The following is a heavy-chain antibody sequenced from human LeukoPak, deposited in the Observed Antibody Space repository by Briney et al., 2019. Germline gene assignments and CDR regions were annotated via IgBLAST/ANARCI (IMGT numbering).Heavy chain of an antibody. Sequence: SVKVSCKASGGTFSNYGFNWVRQAPGQGLEWMGRIIPVFGIANYAQKFQGRVTITADKSTSTAYMELNSLRSEDTAVYFCARDPGVRGVIIPGASDHWGQGTLVTVSS. CDR1: GGTFSNYG. J-gene: IGHJ4*02. V-gene: IGHV1-69*04. D-gene: IGHD3-10*01. CDR2: IIPVFGIA. CDR3: ARDPGVRGVIIPGASDH.